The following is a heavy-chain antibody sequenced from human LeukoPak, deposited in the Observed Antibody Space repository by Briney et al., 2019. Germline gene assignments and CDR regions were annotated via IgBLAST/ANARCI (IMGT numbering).Heavy chain of an antibody. J-gene: IGHJ4*02. Sequence: PGRSLRLSCAASGFTFDDYAMHWVRQAPGKGLEWVSGISWNSGSIGYADSVKGRFTISRDNAKNSLYLQMNSLRAEDTALYYCAKDLYDILEVAVFDYWSQGTLVTVSS. CDR3: AKDLYDILEVAVFDY. CDR2: ISWNSGSI. D-gene: IGHD3-9*01. V-gene: IGHV3-9*01. CDR1: GFTFDDYA.